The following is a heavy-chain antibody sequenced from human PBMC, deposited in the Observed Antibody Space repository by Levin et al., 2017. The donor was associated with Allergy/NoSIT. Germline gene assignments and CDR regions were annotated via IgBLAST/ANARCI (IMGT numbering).Heavy chain of an antibody. Sequence: SETLSLTCAVYGGSFSGYYWSWIRQPPGKGLEWIGEINHSGGTNYHPSLKSRVTISIDTSKNQFSLKLRSVTAADTAVYYCARGGTRIGRVRKDYWGQGTLVTVSS. J-gene: IGHJ4*02. V-gene: IGHV4-34*01. CDR3: ARGGTRIGRVRKDY. CDR2: INHSGGT. CDR1: GGSFSGYY. D-gene: IGHD3-10*01.